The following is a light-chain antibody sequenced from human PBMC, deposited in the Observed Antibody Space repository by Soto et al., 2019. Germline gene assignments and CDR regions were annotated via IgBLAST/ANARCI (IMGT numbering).Light chain of an antibody. Sequence: DIQMTQSPSTLSASVGDRVTITSRASQNINNWLAWYQQKPGKAPKLLIYRASSLENGVPSRFSGRGSGTDFSFTITRLQPDDLATYYCQQYSSDSTFGQGTKVEIK. J-gene: IGKJ1*01. CDR2: RAS. V-gene: IGKV1-5*03. CDR3: QQYSSDST. CDR1: QNINNW.